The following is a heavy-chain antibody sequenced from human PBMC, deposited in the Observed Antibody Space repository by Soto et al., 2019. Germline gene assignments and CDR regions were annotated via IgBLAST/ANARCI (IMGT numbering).Heavy chain of an antibody. CDR1: GFTFSSYA. J-gene: IGHJ6*02. Sequence: GGSLRLSCAASGFTFSSYAMSWVRQAPGKGLEWVSAISGSGGSTYYADSVKGRFTISRDNSKNTLYLQMNSLRAEDTAVYYCAKALPSIAASYYGMDVWGQGTMVTVSS. CDR2: ISGSGGST. CDR3: AKALPSIAASYYGMDV. D-gene: IGHD6-25*01. V-gene: IGHV3-23*01.